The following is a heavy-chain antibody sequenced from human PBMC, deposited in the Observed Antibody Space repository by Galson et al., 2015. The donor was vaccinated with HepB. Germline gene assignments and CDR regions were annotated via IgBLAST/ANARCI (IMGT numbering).Heavy chain of an antibody. V-gene: IGHV1-3*04. CDR3: ALGAVDY. CDR2: ISTGNGDT. Sequence: SCKASGYNFTNYAMHWVRQAPGQRLEWMGWISTGNGDTRYSQKFQGRVTITRDPSANTAYMELSSLRSEDTALYYCALGAVDYWGQGTLVTVSS. J-gene: IGHJ4*02. CDR1: GYNFTNYA.